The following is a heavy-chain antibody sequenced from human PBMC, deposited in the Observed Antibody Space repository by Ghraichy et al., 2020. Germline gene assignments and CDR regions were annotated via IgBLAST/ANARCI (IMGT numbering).Heavy chain of an antibody. V-gene: IGHV3-48*02. CDR1: GFTFSSYS. Sequence: GESLNISCAASGFTFSSYSMNWVRQAPGKGLEWVSYISSSSSTIYYADSVKGRFTISRDNAKNSLYLQMNSLRDEDTAVYYCARDRRTGDDYYDSSGYLNAFDIWGQGTMVTVSS. D-gene: IGHD3-22*01. J-gene: IGHJ3*02. CDR2: ISSSSSTI. CDR3: ARDRRTGDDYYDSSGYLNAFDI.